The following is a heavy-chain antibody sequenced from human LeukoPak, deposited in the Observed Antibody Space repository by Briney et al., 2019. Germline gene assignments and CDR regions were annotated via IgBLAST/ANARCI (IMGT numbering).Heavy chain of an antibody. Sequence: GGSLRLSCAASGFTVSSNYMSWVRQAPGKGLEWVSVICSGGSTYYADSVKGRFTISRDNSKNTLYLQMNSLRAEDTAVYYCASGLGAYQRYFDLWGRGTLVTVSS. CDR2: ICSGGST. CDR1: GFTVSSNY. D-gene: IGHD3-16*01. V-gene: IGHV3-66*01. CDR3: ASGLGAYQRYFDL. J-gene: IGHJ2*01.